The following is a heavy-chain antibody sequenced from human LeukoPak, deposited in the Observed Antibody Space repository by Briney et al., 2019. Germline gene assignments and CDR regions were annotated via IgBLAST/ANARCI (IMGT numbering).Heavy chain of an antibody. D-gene: IGHD6-13*01. CDR1: GFTFSTYP. CDR3: ARGAGIAAAGHFDY. V-gene: IGHV3-30-3*01. J-gene: IGHJ4*02. CDR2: MSFDGDSE. Sequence: GGSLRLSCAASGFTFSTYPMHWVRQAPGKGLEWVAVMSFDGDSEYYSDSVRGRFTVSRDNAKGTLYLQMNSLRPEDTAVYFCARGAGIAAAGHFDYWGQGTLVTVSS.